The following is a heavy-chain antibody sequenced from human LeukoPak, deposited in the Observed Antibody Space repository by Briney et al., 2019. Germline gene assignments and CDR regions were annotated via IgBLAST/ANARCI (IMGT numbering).Heavy chain of an antibody. V-gene: IGHV3-21*01. Sequence: GGSLRLSCAASGFTFSSYSMNWVRQAPGKGLEWVSSISSSSSYIYYVDSVKGRFTISGDNAKNSLYLQMNSLRAEDTAVYYCARPLKANWFDPWGQGTLVTVSS. CDR2: ISSSSSYI. J-gene: IGHJ5*02. CDR3: ARPLKANWFDP. CDR1: GFTFSSYS.